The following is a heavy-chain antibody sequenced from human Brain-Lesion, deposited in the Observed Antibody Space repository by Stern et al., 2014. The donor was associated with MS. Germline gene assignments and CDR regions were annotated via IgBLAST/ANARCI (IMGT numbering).Heavy chain of an antibody. CDR3: ARVYNTIYGIVTQRGSGMDV. CDR1: GFTFGNYW. D-gene: IGHD3-3*01. Sequence: EVQLVESGGGLVQPGGSLTISCTAAGFTFGNYWMTWVRQAPGTGLELVANIKEDGTEKNYVDSVKGRFTISRDNARNSLYLQMNSLRVEDTALYYCARVYNTIYGIVTQRGSGMDVWGQGTTVIVSS. CDR2: IKEDGTEK. J-gene: IGHJ6*02. V-gene: IGHV3-7*01.